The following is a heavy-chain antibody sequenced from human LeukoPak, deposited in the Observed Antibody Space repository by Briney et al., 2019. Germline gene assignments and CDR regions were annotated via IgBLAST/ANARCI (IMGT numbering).Heavy chain of an antibody. D-gene: IGHD3-3*01. J-gene: IGHJ4*02. Sequence: GGSLRLSCAASGFTFSSYAMSWVRLAPGEGLEWVSAISGGGGSIYYADSVDGRFTISRDTSKNTLYLQMNSLTAEDTALYYCAKDFWSSYYSGYFDYWGQGTLVTVSS. CDR2: ISGGGGSI. CDR1: GFTFSSYA. CDR3: AKDFWSSYYSGYFDY. V-gene: IGHV3-23*01.